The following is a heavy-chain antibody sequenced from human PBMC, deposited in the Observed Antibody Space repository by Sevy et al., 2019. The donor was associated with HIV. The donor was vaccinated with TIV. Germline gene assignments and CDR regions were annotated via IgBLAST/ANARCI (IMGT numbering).Heavy chain of an antibody. Sequence: GGGLRLSCVGSGFIFSNYDMHWVRQRTGKGLEWVASIGTLADTFYPDSVKGRFTISRENAKNSLFLQMNDLRVGDTAVYFCTRHGILPYGSGKAFDIWGRGTTVTVSS. V-gene: IGHV3-13*02. CDR2: IGTLADT. CDR1: GFIFSNYD. CDR3: TRHGILPYGSGKAFDI. D-gene: IGHD3-10*01. J-gene: IGHJ3*02.